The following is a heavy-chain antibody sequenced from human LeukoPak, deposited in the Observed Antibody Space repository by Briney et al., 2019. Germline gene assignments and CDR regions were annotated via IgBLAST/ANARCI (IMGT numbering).Heavy chain of an antibody. CDR1: GFTFSSYA. D-gene: IGHD2-8*02. CDR2: IGGSGDRT. CDR3: ASSGASRKFDP. Sequence: GGSLRLSCAASGFTFSSYAMHWVRQAPGKGLEWVSAIGGSGDRTYYADSAKGRFTISRDNSKNTLYLQMNSLRAEDTAVYYCASSGASRKFDPWGQGTLVTVSS. V-gene: IGHV3-23*01. J-gene: IGHJ5*02.